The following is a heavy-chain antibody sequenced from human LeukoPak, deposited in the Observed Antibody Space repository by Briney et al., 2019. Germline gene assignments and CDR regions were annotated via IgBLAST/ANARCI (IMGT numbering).Heavy chain of an antibody. CDR3: ATSFGGGEKYYFDY. V-gene: IGHV3-66*02. J-gene: IGHJ4*02. CDR1: GFTVSSNY. Sequence: GGSLRLSCAASGFTVSSNYMSWVRQAPGKGLEWVSVIYSGGSTYYADSVKGRFTISRDNSKNTLYLQMNSLRAEDTAVYYCATSFGGGEKYYFDYWGQGTLVTVSS. CDR2: IYSGGST. D-gene: IGHD2-21*01.